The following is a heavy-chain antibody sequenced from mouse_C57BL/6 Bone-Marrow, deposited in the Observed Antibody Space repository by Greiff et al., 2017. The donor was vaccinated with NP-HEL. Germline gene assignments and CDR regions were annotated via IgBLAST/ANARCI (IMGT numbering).Heavy chain of an antibody. V-gene: IGHV1-22*01. D-gene: IGHD2-3*01. Sequence: EVQLQHSGPELVKPGASVKMSCKASGYTFTDYNMHWVKQSHGKSLEWIGYINPNNGGTSYNQKFKGKGTLTVNKSSSTAYMELRSLTSEDSAVYYCARPLYDGYYEGAMDYWGQGTSVTVSS. CDR2: INPNNGGT. CDR1: GYTFTDYN. J-gene: IGHJ4*01. CDR3: ARPLYDGYYEGAMDY.